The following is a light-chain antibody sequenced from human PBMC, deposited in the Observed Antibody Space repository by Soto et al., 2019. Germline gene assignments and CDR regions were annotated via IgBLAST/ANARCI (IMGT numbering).Light chain of an antibody. J-gene: IGKJ2*01. V-gene: IGKV1D-8*01. CDR1: QGIXXY. CDR3: QQYYSFPYT. CDR2: AAS. Sequence: VXXMXQSPSXLSASTXDRVTIXXRMXQGIXXYLAWYQQKPGKAPELLIYAASTLQSGVPSRFSGSGSGTDFTLTISCLQSEDFATYYCQQYYSFPYTFGQGTKLEIK.